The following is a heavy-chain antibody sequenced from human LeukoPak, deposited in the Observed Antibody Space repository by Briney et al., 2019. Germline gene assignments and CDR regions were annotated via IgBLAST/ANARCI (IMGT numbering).Heavy chain of an antibody. D-gene: IGHD5-18*01. J-gene: IGHJ4*02. Sequence: GASVKVSCKVSGYTLTVLSMHWVRQAPGKGLESMGGFDPEDGETIYAQKFQGRVTMTEDTSTDTAYMELSSLRSEDTAVYYCTTVSTRDSYVDYFDYWGQGTLVTVSS. V-gene: IGHV1-24*01. CDR1: GYTLTVLS. CDR3: TTVSTRDSYVDYFDY. CDR2: FDPEDGET.